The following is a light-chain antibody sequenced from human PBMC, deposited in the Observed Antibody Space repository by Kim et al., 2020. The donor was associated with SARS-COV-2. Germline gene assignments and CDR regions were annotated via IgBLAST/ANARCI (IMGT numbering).Light chain of an antibody. J-gene: IGLJ2*01. Sequence: SSELTQDPPVSVALGQTVTITCQGDSLSNSDASWYQLRPGQAPLLAIYRDTNRPSGIPDRFSGSRSGTTSSLTITGAQAEDEADYYCHSRQRSGKQMFFG. V-gene: IGLV3-19*01. CDR3: HSRQRSGKQMF. CDR1: SLSNSD. CDR2: RDT.